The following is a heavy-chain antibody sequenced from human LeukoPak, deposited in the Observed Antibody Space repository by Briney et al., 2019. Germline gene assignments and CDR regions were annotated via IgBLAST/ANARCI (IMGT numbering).Heavy chain of an antibody. J-gene: IGHJ4*02. CDR3: AKQPSLSSLIDY. CDR1: GFTFSSYA. V-gene: IGHV3-23*01. D-gene: IGHD6-13*01. CDR2: ISGSGGST. Sequence: GSLRLSCAASGFTFSSYAMSWVRQAPGKGLEWVSAISGSGGSTYYADSVKGRFTISRDNSKNTLYLQMNSLRAEDTAVYYCAKQPSLSSLIDYWGQGTLVTVSS.